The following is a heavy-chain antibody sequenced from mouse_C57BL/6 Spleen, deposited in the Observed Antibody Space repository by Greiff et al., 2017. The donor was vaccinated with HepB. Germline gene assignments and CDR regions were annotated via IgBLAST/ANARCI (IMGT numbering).Heavy chain of an antibody. CDR2: IYPGDGDT. CDR1: GYAFSSSW. J-gene: IGHJ3*01. CDR3: ARSPYDYDGGWFAY. Sequence: VQLKESGPELVKPGASVKISCKASGYAFSSSWMNWVKQRPGKGLEWIGRIYPGDGDTNYNGKFKGKATLTADKSSSTAYMQLSSLTSEDSAVYFCARSPYDYDGGWFAYWGQGTLVTVSA. D-gene: IGHD2-4*01. V-gene: IGHV1-82*01.